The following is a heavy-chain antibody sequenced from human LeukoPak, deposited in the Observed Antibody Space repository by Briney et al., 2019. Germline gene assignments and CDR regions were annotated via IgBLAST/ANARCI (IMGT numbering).Heavy chain of an antibody. J-gene: IGHJ5*02. V-gene: IGHV4-59*01. D-gene: IGHD6-19*01. Sequence: PSETLSLTCTVSGGSISSYYWSWIRQPPGKGLEGRGDIYYSGSTNYNPSLKSRVTISVDTSKNQFSLKLSSVTAADTAVYYCARGVAVAGNDKVDWFDPWGQGTLVTVSS. CDR3: ARGVAVAGNDKVDWFDP. CDR2: IYYSGST. CDR1: GGSISSYY.